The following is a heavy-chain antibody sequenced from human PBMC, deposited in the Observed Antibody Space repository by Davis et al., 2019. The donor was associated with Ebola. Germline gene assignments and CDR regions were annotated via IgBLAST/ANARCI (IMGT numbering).Heavy chain of an antibody. J-gene: IGHJ4*02. CDR3: TSLLYCSGGSCHSGY. V-gene: IGHV3-73*01. CDR1: GFTFSGSA. CDR2: IRSKANSYAT. Sequence: PGGSLRLSCAASGFTFSGSAMHWVRQASGKGLEWVGRIRSKANSYATAYAASVKGRFTISRNDSKNTAYLQMNSLKTEDTAVYYCTSLLYCSGGSCHSGYWGQGTLVTVSS. D-gene: IGHD2-15*01.